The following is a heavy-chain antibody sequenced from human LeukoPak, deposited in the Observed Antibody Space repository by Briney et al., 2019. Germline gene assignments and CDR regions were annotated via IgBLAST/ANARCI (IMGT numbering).Heavy chain of an antibody. CDR1: GYTFTSYD. CDR2: MNPNSGNT. Sequence: ASVKVSCKASGYTFTSYDINWVRQATGQGLEWMGWMNPNSGNTGYAQKFQGRVTMTRNTSISTAYMELSSLRSEDTAVYYCARGRLYYDSSGYYWNPNWFDPWGQGTLVTVSS. V-gene: IGHV1-8*01. D-gene: IGHD3-22*01. J-gene: IGHJ5*02. CDR3: ARGRLYYDSSGYYWNPNWFDP.